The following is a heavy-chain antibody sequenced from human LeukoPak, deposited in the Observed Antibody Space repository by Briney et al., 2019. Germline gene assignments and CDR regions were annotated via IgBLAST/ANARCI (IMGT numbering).Heavy chain of an antibody. D-gene: IGHD3-22*01. V-gene: IGHV3-23*01. CDR2: ISGSGGST. J-gene: IGHJ6*02. Sequence: PGGSLRLSCAASGFTFSSYAMSWVRQAPGKGLEWVSAISGSGGSTYYADSVKGRFTISRDNSKNTLYLQMNSLRAEDTAVYYCARGNPYDSSGYGMDVWGQGTTVTVSS. CDR1: GFTFSSYA. CDR3: ARGNPYDSSGYGMDV.